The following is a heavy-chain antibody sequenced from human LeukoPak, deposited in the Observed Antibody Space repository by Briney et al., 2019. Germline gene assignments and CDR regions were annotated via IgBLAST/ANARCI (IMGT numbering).Heavy chain of an antibody. V-gene: IGHV3-7*03. CDR2: IKQDGSEK. D-gene: IGHD3-22*01. Sequence: GGSLRLSCAASGFTFSSYWMSWVRQAPGKGLEWVANIKQDGSEKYYADSVKGRFTISRDNAKNSVYLEMNSLRAEDTAVYYCASDSSGYFGPWGQGTLVTVSS. CDR1: GFTFSSYW. CDR3: ASDSSGYFGP. J-gene: IGHJ5*02.